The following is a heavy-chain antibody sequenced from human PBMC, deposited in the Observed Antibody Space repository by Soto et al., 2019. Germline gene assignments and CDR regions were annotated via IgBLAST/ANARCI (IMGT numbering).Heavy chain of an antibody. CDR2: IDIDGSST. CDR3: SRGRCYGMDV. J-gene: IGHJ6*02. Sequence: GGSLRLSCAASGFPFGIYWMNLVRQSPGKGLVWVSRIDIDGSSTTYADSVKGRFTTSRDNAKNTLYLQMSSLRVEDTAVYYCSRGRCYGMDVWDQGTTVTVSS. V-gene: IGHV3-74*01. CDR1: GFPFGIYW.